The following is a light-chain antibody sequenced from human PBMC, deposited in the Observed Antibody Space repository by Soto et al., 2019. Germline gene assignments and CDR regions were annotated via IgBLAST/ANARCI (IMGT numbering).Light chain of an antibody. CDR1: SSDVGGYKY. CDR3: NSYACINNLGV. CDR2: EVN. J-gene: IGLJ1*01. Sequence: QSVLTQPPSASGSPGQSVTISCTGTSSDVGGYKYVSWYQQHPGKAPKLMIFEVNKRPSGVPDRFSGSKSGNTASLTVSGLQAEDEADYYCNSYACINNLGVFGTGTKLTVL. V-gene: IGLV2-8*01.